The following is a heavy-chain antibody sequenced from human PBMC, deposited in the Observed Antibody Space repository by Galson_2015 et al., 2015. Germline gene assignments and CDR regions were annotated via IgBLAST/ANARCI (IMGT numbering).Heavy chain of an antibody. CDR1: GFTFSNCS. CDR2: IRQDGSEK. CDR3: ASRTWTGYFDY. V-gene: IGHV3-7*03. D-gene: IGHD1-1*01. Sequence: SPRLSCAAAGFTFSNCSMRWGRQAPGRGMVWVAKIRQDGSEKYYVDSVKGRFTISRDNAKNSLYLQMNSLRAEDTAIYYCASRTWTGYFDYWGQGILVTVSS. J-gene: IGHJ4*02.